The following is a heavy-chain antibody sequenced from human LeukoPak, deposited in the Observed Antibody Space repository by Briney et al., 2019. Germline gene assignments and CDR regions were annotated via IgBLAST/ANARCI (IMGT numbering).Heavy chain of an antibody. V-gene: IGHV3-21*01. CDR3: ARDSVTVLTPDNWYFDL. CDR2: ISSSSYI. CDR1: GFTFRSHD. D-gene: IGHD3-9*01. J-gene: IGHJ2*01. Sequence: GGSLRLSCVASGFTFRSHDMNWVRQAPGKGLEWVSSISSSSYIYYGDSVKGRFTISRDNAKKSLYLQMNSLRAEDTAVYYCARDSVTVLTPDNWYFDLWGRGTLVTVSS.